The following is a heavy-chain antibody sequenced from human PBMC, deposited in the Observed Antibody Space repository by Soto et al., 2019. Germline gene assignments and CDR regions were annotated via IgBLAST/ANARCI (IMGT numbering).Heavy chain of an antibody. Sequence: QLQLQESGPGMVKPSETLSLTCSVSGGSITSRTHYWGWIRQSPGKGLEWIGSIYYNGITTYNPPLKSRVTLSVDTSKNQFSLNLNSVTAADTAVYYCARRENSGWSFDYWGQGTLVTVSS. D-gene: IGHD6-19*01. CDR1: GGSITSRTHY. CDR2: IYYNGIT. J-gene: IGHJ4*02. CDR3: ARRENSGWSFDY. V-gene: IGHV4-39*01.